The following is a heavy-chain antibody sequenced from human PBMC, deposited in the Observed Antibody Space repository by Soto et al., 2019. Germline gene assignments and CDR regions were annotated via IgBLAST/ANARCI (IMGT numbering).Heavy chain of an antibody. Sequence: EVQLVEPGGGLVQPGGSLTLSCAASGFTFSSYWMHWVRQAPGKGVVWVSRINPDGRGTNYADSVKGRFTISRDNAKNTLYLQMNSLRPEDTAVYYCARVGQGAWYFDLWGRGTLVTVSS. V-gene: IGHV3-74*01. CDR1: GFTFSSYW. D-gene: IGHD1-26*01. CDR3: ARVGQGAWYFDL. CDR2: INPDGRGT. J-gene: IGHJ2*01.